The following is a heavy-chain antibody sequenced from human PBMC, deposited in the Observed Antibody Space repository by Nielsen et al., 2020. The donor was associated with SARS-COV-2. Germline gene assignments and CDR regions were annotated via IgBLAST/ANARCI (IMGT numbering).Heavy chain of an antibody. V-gene: IGHV4-34*01. CDR3: ARGVSSGWFD. J-gene: IGHJ4*02. CDR1: GGSISSYY. D-gene: IGHD6-19*01. CDR2: INHSGST. Sequence: SETLSLTCTVSGGSISSYYWNWIRQPPGKGLEWIGEINHSGSTNYNPSLKSRVTISVDTSKNQFSLKLSSVTAADTAVYYCARGVSSGWFDWGQGTLVTVSS.